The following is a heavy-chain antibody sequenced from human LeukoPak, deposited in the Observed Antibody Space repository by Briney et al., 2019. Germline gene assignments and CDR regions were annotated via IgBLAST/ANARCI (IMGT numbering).Heavy chain of an antibody. J-gene: IGHJ4*02. CDR3: AKEMRPATTTLVAY. V-gene: IGHV1-2*02. Sequence: GASVKVSCKASGYIFTGYFIHWVRQAPGQGLEWMGFINPKTGDTNYAQNFQGRVTMTRDTSISTAYMELSSLTSDDTAVYHRAKEMRPATTTLVAYWGQGTLVTVSS. CDR1: GYIFTGYF. D-gene: IGHD1-1*01. CDR2: INPKTGDT.